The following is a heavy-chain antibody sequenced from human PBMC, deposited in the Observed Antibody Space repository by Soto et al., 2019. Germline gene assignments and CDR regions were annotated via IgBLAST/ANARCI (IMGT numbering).Heavy chain of an antibody. CDR1: GFTFSSYA. D-gene: IGHD3-9*01. CDR3: AKDNDILTGRQINYGMDV. CDR2: ISWNSGSI. J-gene: IGHJ6*02. Sequence: SLRLSCAASGFTFSSYAMHWVRQAPGKGLEWVSGISWNSGSIGYADSVKGRFTISRDNAKNSLYLQMNSLRAEDTALYYCAKDNDILTGRQINYGMDVWGQGTTVTAP. V-gene: IGHV3-9*01.